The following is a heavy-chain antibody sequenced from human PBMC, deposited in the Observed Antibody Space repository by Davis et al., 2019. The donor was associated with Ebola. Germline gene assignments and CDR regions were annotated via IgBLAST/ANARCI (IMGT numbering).Heavy chain of an antibody. D-gene: IGHD3-16*02. Sequence: PGGSLRLSCAASGFTFSSYSMNWVRQAPGKGLEWVSYISSSSSTIYYADSVKGRFTISRDNAKNSLYLQMNSLRDEDTAVYYCARDQYDYIWGSYRYWGQGTLVTVSS. CDR3: ARDQYDYIWGSYRY. CDR1: GFTFSSYS. J-gene: IGHJ4*02. V-gene: IGHV3-48*02. CDR2: ISSSSSTI.